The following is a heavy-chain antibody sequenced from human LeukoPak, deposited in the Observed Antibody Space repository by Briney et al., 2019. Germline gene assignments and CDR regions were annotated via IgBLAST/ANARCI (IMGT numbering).Heavy chain of an antibody. V-gene: IGHV3-48*03. CDR3: ARSTLAGYLVEPSDY. J-gene: IGHJ4*02. CDR2: ISSSGSSI. Sequence: GGSLRLSCAASGFTFSRYEMNWVRQAPGKGLEWVSYISSSGSSIYYADSVKGRFTISRDNAKNSLYLQMNSLRAEDTALYYCARSTLAGYLVEPSDYWGQGTLVTVSS. CDR1: GFTFSRYE. D-gene: IGHD3-9*01.